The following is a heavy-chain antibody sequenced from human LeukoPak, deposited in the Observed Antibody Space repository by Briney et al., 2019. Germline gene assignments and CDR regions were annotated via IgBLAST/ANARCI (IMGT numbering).Heavy chain of an antibody. Sequence: ASVRLSCTASGYTFTSYDTNGGRHATGQGLEWRGWINPNSGNTGYAQKLQGRVTMTRNTSISTAYMELSSLRSEDTAVYYCARVFFEVGGAYYYYYSMDVWGQETTVTVSS. CDR2: INPNSGNT. CDR1: GYTFTSYD. CDR3: ARVFFEVGGAYYYYYSMDV. J-gene: IGHJ6*02. D-gene: IGHD2-21*01. V-gene: IGHV1-8*01.